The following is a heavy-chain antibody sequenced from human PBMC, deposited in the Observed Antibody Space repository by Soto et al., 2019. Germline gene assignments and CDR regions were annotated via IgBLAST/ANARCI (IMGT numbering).Heavy chain of an antibody. D-gene: IGHD6-19*01. V-gene: IGHV4-4*07. Sequence: PSETLSLTCTVSGVSISDYYWSWIRQPAGKGLEWIGHVHGGGGTNYNPPLDSRVTMSADTSKNQFSLTLRSVTAADTAVYYCARDRYGWYPGFDLDVWGQGTTVTVSS. CDR3: ARDRYGWYPGFDLDV. CDR1: GVSISDYY. J-gene: IGHJ6*02. CDR2: VHGGGGT.